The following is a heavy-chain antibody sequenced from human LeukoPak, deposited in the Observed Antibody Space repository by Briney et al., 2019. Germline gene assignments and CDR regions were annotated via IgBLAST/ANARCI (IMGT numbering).Heavy chain of an antibody. CDR1: EFTFSSYW. D-gene: IGHD6-19*01. J-gene: IGHJ4*02. CDR3: ARDSSDSFDF. V-gene: IGHV3-7*04. Sequence: GGSLRLSCAASEFTFSSYWMTWVRQAPGRGLEWVAIINPVGSETSHVDSVKGRFTISRDNAKNSLYLQMNSLRPEDTAVYYCARDSSDSFDFWGQGTLVTVSS. CDR2: INPVGSET.